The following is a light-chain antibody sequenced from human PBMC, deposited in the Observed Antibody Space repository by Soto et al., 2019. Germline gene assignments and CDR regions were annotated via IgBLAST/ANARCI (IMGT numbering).Light chain of an antibody. CDR1: QHISTN. CDR3: QQYRTSPYT. V-gene: IGKV3-20*01. CDR2: GAS. Sequence: EIAVTQSPATLSLSPGMRATLSCRASQHISTNLAWYQQKPGQAPRLLIYGASSRATGIPDRFSGSGSGTDFTLTISRLEPEDFAVYYCQQYRTSPYTFGQGTRLEIK. J-gene: IGKJ5*01.